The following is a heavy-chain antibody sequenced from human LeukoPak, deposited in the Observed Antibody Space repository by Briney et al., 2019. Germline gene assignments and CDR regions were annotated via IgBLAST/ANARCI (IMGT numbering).Heavy chain of an antibody. J-gene: IGHJ4*02. V-gene: IGHV1-3*03. CDR1: GYTFTSYG. D-gene: IGHD4-11*01. CDR3: ARGSNYPLDH. Sequence: GASVKVSCKASGYTFTSYGISWVRQAPGQRLEWMGWINAGNGNTKYSQEFQGRVTITRDTSASTAYMELSSLRSEDMAVYYCARGSNYPLDHWGQGTLVTVSS. CDR2: INAGNGNT.